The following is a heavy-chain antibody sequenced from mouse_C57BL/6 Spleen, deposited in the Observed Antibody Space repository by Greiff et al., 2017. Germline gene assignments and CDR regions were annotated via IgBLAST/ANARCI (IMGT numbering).Heavy chain of an antibody. D-gene: IGHD1-1*01. CDR1: GYTFTSYW. V-gene: IGHV1-59*01. Sequence: QVQLQQPGAELVRPGTSVKLSCKASGYTFTSYWMHWVKQRPGQGLEWIGVIDPSDSYTNYNQKFKGKATLTVDTSSSTAYMQLSSLTSEDSAVYYCARDYGSSYVDYRGQGTTLTVSS. J-gene: IGHJ2*01. CDR2: IDPSDSYT. CDR3: ARDYGSSYVDY.